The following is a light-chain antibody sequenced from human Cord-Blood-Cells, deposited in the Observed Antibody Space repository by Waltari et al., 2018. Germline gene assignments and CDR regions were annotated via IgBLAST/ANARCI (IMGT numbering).Light chain of an antibody. CDR1: SSDVGGYNL. CDR3: CSYAGRDVV. CDR2: EGS. Sequence: QSALTQPASVSGSPGQSITIPCTGTSSDVGGYNLVSWYQQHPGKAPKLMIYEGSKRPSGVSNRFSGSKSGNTASLTISGLQAEDEADYYCCSYAGRDVVFGGGTKLTVL. J-gene: IGLJ2*01. V-gene: IGLV2-23*01.